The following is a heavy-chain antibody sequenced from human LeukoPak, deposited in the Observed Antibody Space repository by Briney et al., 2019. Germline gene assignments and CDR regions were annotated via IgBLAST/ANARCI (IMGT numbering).Heavy chain of an antibody. Sequence: ASVKVSCKASGYTFTSYDINWVRQATGQGLEWMGWMNPNSGNTGYAQKFQGRVTMTRNTSISTAYMELSSLRSEDTAVYYCAGWKYDSSGYYYLDYYYYGMDVWGQGTTVTVSS. V-gene: IGHV1-8*01. J-gene: IGHJ6*02. CDR2: MNPNSGNT. D-gene: IGHD3-22*01. CDR1: GYTFTSYD. CDR3: AGWKYDSSGYYYLDYYYYGMDV.